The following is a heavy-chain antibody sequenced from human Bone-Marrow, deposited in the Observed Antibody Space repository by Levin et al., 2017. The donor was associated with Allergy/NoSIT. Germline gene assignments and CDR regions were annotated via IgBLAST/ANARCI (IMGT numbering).Heavy chain of an antibody. V-gene: IGHV1-2*02. CDR3: ARAVGNIVGDRFYFDL. CDR2: INPYSGDT. D-gene: IGHD1-26*01. Sequence: ASVKVSRKASGYTFTGYYMHWVRQAPGQGLEWMGWINPYSGDTEYAQSFQGRVTVTRDTSISTAYMELSGLRSDDTAVYYCARAVGNIVGDRFYFDLWGQGTLVTVSS. J-gene: IGHJ4*02. CDR1: GYTFTGYY.